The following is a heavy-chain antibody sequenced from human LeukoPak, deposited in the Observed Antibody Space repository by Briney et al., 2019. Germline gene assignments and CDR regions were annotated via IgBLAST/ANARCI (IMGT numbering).Heavy chain of an antibody. CDR3: AKVLYPYSSSWSYYFDY. V-gene: IGHV3-23*01. D-gene: IGHD6-13*01. CDR2: ISGSGGST. J-gene: IGHJ4*02. CDR1: GFTFSSYA. Sequence: PPGGSLRLSCAASGFTFSSYAMSWVRQAPGKGLEWVSAISGSGGSTYYADSVKGRFTISRDNSKNTLYLQMNSLRAEDTAVYYCAKVLYPYSSSWSYYFDYWGREPWSPSPQ.